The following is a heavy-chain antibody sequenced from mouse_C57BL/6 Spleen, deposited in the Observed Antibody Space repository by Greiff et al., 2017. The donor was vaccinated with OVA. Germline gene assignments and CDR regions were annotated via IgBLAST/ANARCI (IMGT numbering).Heavy chain of an antibody. V-gene: IGHV1-15*01. CDR3: TRETYY. CDR1: GYTFTDYE. J-gene: IGHJ2*01. Sequence: QVQLQQSGAELVRPGASVTLSCKASGYTFTDYEMHWVKQTPVHGLEWIGAIDPETGGTAYNQKFKGKAILTADKSSSTAYMELRSLTAEDSAVYYCTRETYYWGQGTTLTVSS. CDR2: IDPETGGT.